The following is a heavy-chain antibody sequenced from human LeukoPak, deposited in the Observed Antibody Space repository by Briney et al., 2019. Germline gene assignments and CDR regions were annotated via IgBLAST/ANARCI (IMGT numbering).Heavy chain of an antibody. J-gene: IGHJ3*02. Sequence: ASVKVSCKASGYTFTSYYMHWLRQAPGQGLEWMAVFNPSGGSTSYAQKFRDRVTVTRDTSTSTLYMELSSLRYEDTAIYYCARARDGYNDAFDIWGQGTMVIVSS. V-gene: IGHV1-46*01. CDR1: GYTFTSYY. CDR2: FNPSGGST. CDR3: ARARDGYNDAFDI. D-gene: IGHD5-24*01.